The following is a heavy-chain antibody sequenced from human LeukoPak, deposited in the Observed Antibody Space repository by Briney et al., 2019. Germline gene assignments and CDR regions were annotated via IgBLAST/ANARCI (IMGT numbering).Heavy chain of an antibody. CDR3: TRRPEDWYPWYFDL. D-gene: IGHD3/OR15-3a*01. Sequence: GGSLRLSCAASGFTFSSYSMNWVRQAPGKGLEWVSSISRSSSYRYYSESLKGRFTISRDNAKNSVYLQMHNLRADDTAVYYCTRRPEDWYPWYFDLWGRGSLVTVSS. V-gene: IGHV3-21*01. CDR2: ISRSSSYR. CDR1: GFTFSSYS. J-gene: IGHJ2*01.